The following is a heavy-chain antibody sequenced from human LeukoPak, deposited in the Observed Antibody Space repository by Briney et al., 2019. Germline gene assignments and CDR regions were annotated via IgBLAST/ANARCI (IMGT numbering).Heavy chain of an antibody. CDR2: ISSSGSTI. CDR3: AREGHDYGDSVFDY. V-gene: IGHV3-48*03. Sequence: PGGSLRLSCAASGFTFSSYEMNWVRQAPGKGLEWVSYISSSGSTIYYADSVKGRFTISRDNAKNSLYLQMNSLRADDTAVYYCAREGHDYGDSVFDYWGQGTLVTVSS. J-gene: IGHJ4*02. CDR1: GFTFSSYE. D-gene: IGHD4-17*01.